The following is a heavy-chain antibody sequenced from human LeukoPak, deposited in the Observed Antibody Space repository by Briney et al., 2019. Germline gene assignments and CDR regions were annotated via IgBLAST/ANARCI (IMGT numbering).Heavy chain of an antibody. CDR1: GGSFSGYY. CDR2: INHSGST. CDR3: ARGGSDVAAAGTPFDY. V-gene: IGHV4-34*01. D-gene: IGHD6-13*01. Sequence: PSETLSLTCAVYGGSFSGYYWSWIRQPPGKGLEWIGEINHSGSTNYNPSLKSRVTISVDTSKNQFSLKLSSVTAADTAVYYCARGGSDVAAAGTPFDYWGQGTLVTVSS. J-gene: IGHJ4*02.